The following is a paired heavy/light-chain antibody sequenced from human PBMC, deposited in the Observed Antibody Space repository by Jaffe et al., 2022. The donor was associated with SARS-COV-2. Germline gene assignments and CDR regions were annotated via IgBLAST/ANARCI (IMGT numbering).Heavy chain of an antibody. V-gene: IGHV4-34*02. CDR3: ARSNGRMVYAIDWFDP. J-gene: IGHJ5*02. CDR1: GGSFSRYS. Sequence: QVQLQQWGAGLLKPSETLSLTCAVSGGSFSRYSWIWIRQPPGKGLEWIGEISPTGSTNYNPSLKGRVTMSIDTSKNQFSLRLTSVAAADTAMYFCARSNGRMVYAIDWFDPWGQGTLVTVSS. D-gene: IGHD2-8*01. CDR2: ISPTGST.
Light chain of an antibody. J-gene: IGLJ2*01. CDR3: SSRDTSRNVF. Sequence: SSELTQDPAVSVALGQTVRITCQGDSLRSYYASWYQQKSGQAPVVVIYGKDNRPSGIPDRFSGSTSGNTASLTISGAQAEDEADYYCSSRDTSRNVFFGGGTKVTVL. V-gene: IGLV3-19*01. CDR1: SLRSYY. CDR2: GKD.